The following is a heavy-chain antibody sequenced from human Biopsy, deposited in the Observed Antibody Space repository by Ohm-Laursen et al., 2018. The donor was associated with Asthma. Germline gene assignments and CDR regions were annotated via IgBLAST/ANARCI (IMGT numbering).Heavy chain of an antibody. CDR3: SRDFTIGSGSPFHF. CDR1: RFTYE. J-gene: IGHJ4*02. V-gene: IGHV3-21*01. D-gene: IGHD3-10*01. Sequence: SLRLSCSASRFTYEMHWVRQAPGKGLEWVASISSLSRYIYHATSLRGRFTISRDNAKRSLYLQMDSLRGDDTAVYYCSRDFTIGSGSPFHFWGRGTLVTVSS. CDR2: ISSLSRYI.